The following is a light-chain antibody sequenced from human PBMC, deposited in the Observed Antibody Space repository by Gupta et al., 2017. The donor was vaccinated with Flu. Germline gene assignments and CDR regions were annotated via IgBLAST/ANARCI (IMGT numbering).Light chain of an antibody. CDR2: GAS. Sequence: EIVLTHSPGTLSLSPGERATLSCRASQSVSSSYLAWYQQKPGQAPRILIYGASSRATGIPDRFSGSGSGTDFTLTISRLEPEDFAVYYCQQYGSSPMYSFGQGTKLEIK. J-gene: IGKJ2*03. V-gene: IGKV3-20*01. CDR1: QSVSSSY. CDR3: QQYGSSPMYS.